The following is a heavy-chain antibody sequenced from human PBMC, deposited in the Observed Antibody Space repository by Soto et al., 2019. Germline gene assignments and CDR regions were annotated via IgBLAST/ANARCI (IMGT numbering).Heavy chain of an antibody. J-gene: IGHJ3*02. D-gene: IGHD5-18*01. V-gene: IGHV1-69*13. CDR1: GGTFSSYA. Sequence: GASVKVSCKTSGGTFSSYAISWVRQAPGQGLEWMGGIIPIFGTANYAQKFQGRVTITADESTSTAYMELSSLRSEDTAVYYCARGIQLYAFDIWGQGTMVTVSS. CDR2: IIPIFGTA. CDR3: ARGIQLYAFDI.